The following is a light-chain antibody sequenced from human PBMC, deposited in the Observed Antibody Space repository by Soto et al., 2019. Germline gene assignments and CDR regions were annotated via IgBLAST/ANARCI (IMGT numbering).Light chain of an antibody. J-gene: IGKJ5*01. CDR2: GAS. Sequence: EIVLTQSQATLSLSPGERVTLCCRASQSVRSNLAWYQQNPGQSPRLLIYGASTRATGIPARFSGSGSGTDFTLTISSLEPEDFAIYYCQQRSNWITFGQGTRLEIK. V-gene: IGKV3-11*01. CDR1: QSVRSN. CDR3: QQRSNWIT.